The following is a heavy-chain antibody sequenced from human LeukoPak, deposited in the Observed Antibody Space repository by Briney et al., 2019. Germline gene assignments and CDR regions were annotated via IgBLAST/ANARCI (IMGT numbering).Heavy chain of an antibody. J-gene: IGHJ4*02. CDR1: GYTFTSYA. V-gene: IGHV1-3*01. CDR2: INAGNGNT. Sequence: ASVKVSCKASGYTFTSYAMHWVRQAPGQRLEWMGWINAGNGNTKYSQKFQGRVTITRDTSASTAYMELSSLRSEDTAVYYCARAGFGELLWEWGLDYWGQGTLVTVSS. D-gene: IGHD3-10*01. CDR3: ARAGFGELLWEWGLDY.